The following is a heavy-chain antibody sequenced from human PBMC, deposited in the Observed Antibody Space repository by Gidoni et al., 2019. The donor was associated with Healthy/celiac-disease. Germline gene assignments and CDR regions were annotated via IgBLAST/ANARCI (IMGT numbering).Heavy chain of an antibody. CDR3: AKAALSGYDFGGWFDP. D-gene: IGHD5-12*01. Sequence: QVQLVESGGGVVQPGRSLRLSCAASGFTFSSYGMHWVRQAPGKGLEWVAVISYDGSNKYSADSVKGRFTISRDNSKNTLYLQVNSLRAEDTAVYYCAKAALSGYDFGGWFDPWGQGTLVTVSS. V-gene: IGHV3-30*18. CDR1: GFTFSSYG. J-gene: IGHJ5*02. CDR2: ISYDGSNK.